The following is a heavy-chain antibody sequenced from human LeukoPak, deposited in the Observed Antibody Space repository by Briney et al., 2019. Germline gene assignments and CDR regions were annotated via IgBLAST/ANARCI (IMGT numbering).Heavy chain of an antibody. CDR1: SGSISTYY. Sequence: SETLSLTCTVSSGSISTYYWNWIRQPAGKGLEWIGRISSSGSTNYNASLKSRVTLSIDTSKNQSSLKLTSVTAADTAVYYCARWPTTQGTFDIWGQGTMVTVSS. V-gene: IGHV4-4*07. D-gene: IGHD1-1*01. J-gene: IGHJ3*02. CDR2: ISSSGST. CDR3: ARWPTTQGTFDI.